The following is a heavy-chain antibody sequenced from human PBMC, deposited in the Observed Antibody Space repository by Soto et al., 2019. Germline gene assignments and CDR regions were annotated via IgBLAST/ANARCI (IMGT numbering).Heavy chain of an antibody. CDR3: ARVMSGGDFDY. J-gene: IGHJ4*02. D-gene: IGHD2-15*01. CDR1: GGSVSSGSYY. Sequence: SETLSLTCTVSGGSVSSGSYYWSWIRQPPGKGLEWIGYIYYSGSTNYNPSLKSRVTISVDTSKNQFSLKLSSVTAADTAVYYCARVMSGGDFDYWGQGTLVTVS. CDR2: IYYSGST. V-gene: IGHV4-61*01.